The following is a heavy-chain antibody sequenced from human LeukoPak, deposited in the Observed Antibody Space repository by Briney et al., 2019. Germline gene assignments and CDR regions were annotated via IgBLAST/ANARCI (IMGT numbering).Heavy chain of an antibody. CDR2: VYMAGST. CDR3: ARNSDILTESYGAFDM. Sequence: GGSLRLSCALSGFTVTDYYMSWVRQAPGKGLEWVSVVYMAGSTYYAHSVRGRFTVSRNTSKNTVYLQMNSLRVEDTAVYYCARNSDILTESYGAFDMWGQGTMVTVSS. D-gene: IGHD3-9*01. V-gene: IGHV3-53*01. CDR1: GFTVTDYY. J-gene: IGHJ3*02.